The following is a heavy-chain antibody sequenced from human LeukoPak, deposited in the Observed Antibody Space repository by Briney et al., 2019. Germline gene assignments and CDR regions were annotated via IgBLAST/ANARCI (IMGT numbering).Heavy chain of an antibody. D-gene: IGHD4-23*01. CDR2: IYYSGST. CDR3: ARSHYGGNSRVYDY. J-gene: IGHJ4*02. Sequence: PETLSLTCTVSGGSISSYYWSWIRQPPGKGLEWIGYIYYSGSTNYNPSLKSRVTISVDTSKNQFSLKLSSVTAADTAVYYCARSHYGGNSRVYDYWGQGTLVTVSS. CDR1: GGSISSYY. V-gene: IGHV4-59*01.